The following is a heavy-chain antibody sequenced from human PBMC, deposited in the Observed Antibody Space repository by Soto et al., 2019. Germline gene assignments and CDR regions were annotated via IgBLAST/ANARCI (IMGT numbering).Heavy chain of an antibody. CDR2: ISDSGSLT. Sequence: PVGSLRLSCAASGFTFSAYYMSWIRQAPGKGLEWVSYISDSGSLTHYGDSVKGRFTISRDNAKASLYLQMDSLRAEDTAIYYCARALVLGVGALSQWGQGTLVTVSS. V-gene: IGHV3-11*01. CDR3: ARALVLGVGALSQ. J-gene: IGHJ4*02. CDR1: GFTFSAYY. D-gene: IGHD1-26*01.